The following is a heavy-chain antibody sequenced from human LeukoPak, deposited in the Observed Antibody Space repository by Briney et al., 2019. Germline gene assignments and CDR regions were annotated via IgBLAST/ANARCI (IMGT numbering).Heavy chain of an antibody. V-gene: IGHV4-59*01. D-gene: IGHD2-15*01. J-gene: IGHJ3*02. Sequence: SETLSLTCTVFGGSISNYYWSWIRQPPGKGLEWVAYIYYSGNTNYHPSLKSRVTMSVDTSKNHLSLKLSPTTTADTAVYYCARGRRSSGRHDAFDIWGQGTMVTVSS. CDR2: IYYSGNT. CDR1: GGSISNYY. CDR3: ARGRRSSGRHDAFDI.